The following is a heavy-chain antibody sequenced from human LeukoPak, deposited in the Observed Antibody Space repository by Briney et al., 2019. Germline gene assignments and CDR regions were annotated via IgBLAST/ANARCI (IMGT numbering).Heavy chain of an antibody. CDR3: ARGDDYYDSSGYYPGAY. V-gene: IGHV1-24*01. Sequence: ASVTVSCTVSGYTLTELSMHWVRQAPGTGLEWMGGFDPEDGETIYAQKFQGRVTMTEDTSTDTAYMELSSLRSEDTAVYYCARGDDYYDSSGYYPGAYWGQGTLVTVSS. J-gene: IGHJ4*02. CDR2: FDPEDGET. CDR1: GYTLTELS. D-gene: IGHD3-22*01.